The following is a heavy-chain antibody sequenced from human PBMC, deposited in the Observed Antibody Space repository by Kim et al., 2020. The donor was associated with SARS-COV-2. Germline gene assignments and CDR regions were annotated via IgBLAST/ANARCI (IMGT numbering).Heavy chain of an antibody. D-gene: IGHD5-18*01. CDR1: GFTFSSYE. CDR2: ISSSGSTI. V-gene: IGHV3-48*03. J-gene: IGHJ5*02. CDR3: ARDGYCYGYNWFDP. Sequence: GGSLRLSCAASGFTFSSYEMNWVRQAPGKGLEWVSYISSSGSTIYYADSVKGRFTISRDNAKNSLYLQMNSLRAEDTAVYYCARDGYCYGYNWFDPWGQGTLVTGSS.